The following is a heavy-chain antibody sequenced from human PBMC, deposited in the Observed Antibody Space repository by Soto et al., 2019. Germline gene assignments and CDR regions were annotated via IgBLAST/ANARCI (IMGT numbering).Heavy chain of an antibody. CDR2: INHSGST. V-gene: IGHV4-34*01. D-gene: IGHD2-15*01. J-gene: IGHJ6*02. CDR3: ARATLVVVAATYYYYGMDV. CDR1: GGSFSGYY. Sequence: SETLSLTCAVYGGSFSGYYWSWIRQPPGKGLEWIGEINHSGSTNYNPSLKSRVTISVDTSKNQFSLKLSSVTAADTAVYYCARATLVVVAATYYYYGMDVWGQGTTVTVS.